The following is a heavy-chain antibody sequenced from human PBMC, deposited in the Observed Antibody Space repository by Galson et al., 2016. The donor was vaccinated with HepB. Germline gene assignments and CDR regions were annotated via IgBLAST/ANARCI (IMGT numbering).Heavy chain of an antibody. Sequence: SLRLSCAASGFTFSRYGIHWVRQSPGKGLEWVAVIWYDGSNKYYADSVKGRFTISRDTSKNTLYLQMNSLRVEDTALYKCASEGGVYSSGLGTAYIDLWGRGTLVTVSS. J-gene: IGHJ2*01. D-gene: IGHD6-19*01. CDR3: ASEGGVYSSGLGTAYIDL. CDR1: GFTFSRYG. CDR2: IWYDGSNK. V-gene: IGHV3-33*01.